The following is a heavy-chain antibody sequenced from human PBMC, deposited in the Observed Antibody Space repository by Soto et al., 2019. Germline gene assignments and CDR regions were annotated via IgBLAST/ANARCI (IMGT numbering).Heavy chain of an antibody. V-gene: IGHV3-72*01. CDR1: GFTFSDYY. D-gene: IGHD1-26*01. J-gene: IGHJ4*02. Sequence: EVQLVESGGGLVQPGGSLRLSCAASGFTFSDYYMDWVRQVPGKGLEWVGSTRNKANSYTTEYVASVKGRFSISRDDSKDSMYLQMNSLKTEDTAVYYCARDTGGSYDYWGQGALVTVSS. CDR3: ARDTGGSYDY. CDR2: TRNKANSYTT.